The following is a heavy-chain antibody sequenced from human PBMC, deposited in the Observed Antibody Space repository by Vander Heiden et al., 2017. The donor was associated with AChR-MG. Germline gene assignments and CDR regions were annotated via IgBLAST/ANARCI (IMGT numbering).Heavy chain of an antibody. CDR1: GYTFPDFD. CDR2: TNPSSGNA. D-gene: IGHD1-26*01. V-gene: IGHV1-8*02. Sequence: QAQLVQSGSEVRKPGASVRVSCSAPGYTFPDFDINWVRQGPGQGLEWMGWTNPSSGNAAFAERFQGRVTSSSRSSTGTAYLELTTLTSGDTALYFCARAERGRTCAFCGFDIWGQGTMVTVS. J-gene: IGHJ3*02. CDR3: ARAERGRTCAFCGFDI.